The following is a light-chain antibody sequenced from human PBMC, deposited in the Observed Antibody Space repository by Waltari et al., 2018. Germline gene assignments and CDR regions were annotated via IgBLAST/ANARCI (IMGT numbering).Light chain of an antibody. CDR1: QSVSIY. CDR2: HTS. J-gene: IGKJ1*01. CDR3: QHYKNLPVS. Sequence: IVLTQSPGPLPFSPGERATLASRPSQSVSIYLAWYQQKPGQAPRLLIYHTSTRATGIPDRFSGSGSGTDFRLTISGLEPEDFAVYYCQHYKNLPVSFGQGTRVEIK. V-gene: IGKV3-20*01.